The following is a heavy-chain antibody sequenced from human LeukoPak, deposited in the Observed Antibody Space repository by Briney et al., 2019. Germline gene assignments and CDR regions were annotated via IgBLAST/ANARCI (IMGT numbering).Heavy chain of an antibody. CDR1: EFTFSSYW. J-gene: IGHJ2*01. CDR3: ARVPTEIWYFDL. V-gene: IGHV3-7*01. D-gene: IGHD5-24*01. CDR2: IKQDGSEK. Sequence: GGSLRLSCAASEFTFSSYWMSWVRQAPGKGLEWVANIKQDGSEKYYVDSVKGRFTISRDNARNSLYLQMNSLRAEGTAVYYCARVPTEIWYFDLWGRGTLITVSS.